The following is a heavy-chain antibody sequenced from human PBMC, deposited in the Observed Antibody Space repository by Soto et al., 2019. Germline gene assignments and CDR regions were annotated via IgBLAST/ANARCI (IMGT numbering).Heavy chain of an antibody. J-gene: IGHJ2*01. CDR1: GGSISSYY. CDR2: IYYSGST. CDR3: ASRRSGGSWEAYWYFDL. Sequence: QVQLQESGPGLVKPSETLSLTCTVSGGSISSYYWSWIRQPPGKGLEWIGYIYYSGSTNYNPSLKSRVTISVDTSKNQFSLKLSSVTAADTAVYYCASRRSGGSWEAYWYFDLWGRGTLVTVSS. D-gene: IGHD2-15*01. V-gene: IGHV4-59*08.